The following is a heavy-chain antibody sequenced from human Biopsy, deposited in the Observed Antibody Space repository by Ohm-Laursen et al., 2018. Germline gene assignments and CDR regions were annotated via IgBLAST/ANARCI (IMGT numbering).Heavy chain of an antibody. Sequence: SETLSLTCTLSGDFITRSYWSWIRQSPGKGLEWIGHVFDRGTTNYNPSLKSRVTMSVDTSKKQFSLRLSSVTAADTAVYYCASAGYNPDWNFDLWGRGTRVTVSS. CDR2: VFDRGTT. CDR3: ASAGYNPDWNFDL. CDR1: GDFITRSY. D-gene: IGHD5-24*01. J-gene: IGHJ2*01. V-gene: IGHV4-59*12.